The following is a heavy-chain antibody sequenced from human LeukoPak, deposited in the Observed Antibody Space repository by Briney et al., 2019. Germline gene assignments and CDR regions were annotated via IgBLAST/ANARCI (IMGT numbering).Heavy chain of an antibody. J-gene: IGHJ6*03. CDR2: INPSGGST. CDR1: GYTFTSYY. V-gene: IGHV1-46*01. D-gene: IGHD4-17*01. CDR3: ASKEPTTVPKEGYYYYYMDV. Sequence: ASVKVSCKASGYTFTSYYMRWVRQAPGQGLEWMGIINPSGGSTSYAQKFQGRVTMTRDMSTSTVYMELSSLRSEDTAVYYCASKEPTTVPKEGYYYYYMDVWGKGTTVTVSS.